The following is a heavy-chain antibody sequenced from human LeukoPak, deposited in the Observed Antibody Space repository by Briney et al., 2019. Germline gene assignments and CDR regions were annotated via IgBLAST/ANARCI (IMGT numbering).Heavy chain of an antibody. CDR3: ARDGRVAGIEC. V-gene: IGHV4-30-2*01. CDR1: GGSISSGGYS. J-gene: IGHJ4*02. D-gene: IGHD6-19*01. CDR2: IYHSGST. Sequence: SETLSLTCAVSGGSISSGGYSWSWIRQPPGKGLEWIGYIYHSGSTYYNPSLKSRVTISVDRSKNQFSLKLSSVTAADTAVYYCARDGRVAGIECWGQGTLVTVSS.